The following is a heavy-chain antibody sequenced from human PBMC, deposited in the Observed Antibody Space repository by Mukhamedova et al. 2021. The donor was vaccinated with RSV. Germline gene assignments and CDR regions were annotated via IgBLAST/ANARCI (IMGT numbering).Heavy chain of an antibody. J-gene: IGHJ6*02. V-gene: IGHV3-30*01. CDR3: ARDRLWFGESGMDV. D-gene: IGHD3-10*01. Sequence: LTISRDNSKNTLYLQMNSLRAEDTAVYYCARDRLWFGESGMDVWGQGTTVTVSS.